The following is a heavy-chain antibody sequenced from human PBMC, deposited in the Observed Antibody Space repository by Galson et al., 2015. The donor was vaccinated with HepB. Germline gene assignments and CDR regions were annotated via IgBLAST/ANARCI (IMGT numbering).Heavy chain of an antibody. D-gene: IGHD6-19*01. CDR3: ARAHPEYTIGWYRQALYYLDS. Sequence: SLRLSCAASGFTFRNYAMSWVRQAPGKGLEWVSAITPSGDNTSSADSVKGRFTISRDNSKTPMFLQKTGLPADDTAIYYCARAHPEYTIGWYRQALYYLDSWGQGTLVAVSS. V-gene: IGHV3-23*01. J-gene: IGHJ4*02. CDR2: ITPSGDNT. CDR1: GFTFRNYA.